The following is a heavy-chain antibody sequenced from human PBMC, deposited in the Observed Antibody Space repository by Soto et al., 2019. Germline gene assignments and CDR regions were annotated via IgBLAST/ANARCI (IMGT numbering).Heavy chain of an antibody. CDR2: MKTDGRN. V-gene: IGHV3-23*01. Sequence: QLLESGGGVVQPGDSLRLSCAASGFTLSLFGMTWVRQAPGKGLEWVSSMKTDGRNYYGGSVKGRFTISIDNSEHTLFLQMNSIRAEDTAVYYCAKPHGPLAFDYWGRGTLVTVS. CDR1: GFTLSLFG. CDR3: AKPHGPLAFDY. J-gene: IGHJ4*02.